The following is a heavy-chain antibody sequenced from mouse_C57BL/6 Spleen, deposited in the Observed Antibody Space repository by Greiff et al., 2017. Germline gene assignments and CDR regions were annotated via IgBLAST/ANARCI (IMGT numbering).Heavy chain of an antibody. CDR3: ASLYGSSYYFDY. V-gene: IGHV7-3*01. Sequence: EVKLVESGGGLVQPGGSLSLSCAASGFTFTDYYMSWVRQPPGKALEWLGFIRNKANGYTTEYSASVKGRFTISRDNSQSILYLQMNALRAEDSATYYCASLYGSSYYFDYWGQGTTRTVSS. D-gene: IGHD1-1*01. J-gene: IGHJ2*01. CDR1: GFTFTDYY. CDR2: IRNKANGYTT.